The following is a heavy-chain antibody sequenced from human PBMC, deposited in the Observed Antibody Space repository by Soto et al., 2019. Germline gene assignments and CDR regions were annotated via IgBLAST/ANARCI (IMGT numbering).Heavy chain of an antibody. Sequence: SVKVSCRASGSGFIISGIQWVRKAHGQRLEWIGWIVVASGQTNYAQNFRGRVAINRDTSTATAYIELAGLTSEDTAVYFCSADRPDIGVGWWVWGQGTTVTVSS. CDR1: GSGFIISG. D-gene: IGHD2-15*01. CDR3: SADRPDIGVGWWV. CDR2: IVVASGQT. V-gene: IGHV1-58*02. J-gene: IGHJ6*02.